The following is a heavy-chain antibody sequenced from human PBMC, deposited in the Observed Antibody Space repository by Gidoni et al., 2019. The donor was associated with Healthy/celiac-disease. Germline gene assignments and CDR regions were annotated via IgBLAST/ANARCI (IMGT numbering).Heavy chain of an antibody. CDR3: ARHSPARYSSSWFSDYYGMDV. Sequence: QVQLQESGPGLVKPSETLSLTCTVSGGSISSYYWSWIRQPPGKGLEWLGYIYYSGSTNYNPSLKSRVTISVDTSKNQFSLKLSSVTAADTAVYYCARHSPARYSSSWFSDYYGMDVWGQGTTVTVSS. D-gene: IGHD6-13*01. J-gene: IGHJ6*02. CDR2: IYYSGST. CDR1: GGSISSYY. V-gene: IGHV4-59*08.